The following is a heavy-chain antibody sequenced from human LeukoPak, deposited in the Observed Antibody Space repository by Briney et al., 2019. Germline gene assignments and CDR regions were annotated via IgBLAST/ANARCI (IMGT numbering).Heavy chain of an antibody. CDR1: GGTFSSYA. CDR3: ATGPGSIAYQFDY. Sequence: WASVKVSCKASGGTFSSYAISWVRQAPGKGLEWMGGFDPEDGETIYAQKFQGRVTMTEDTSTDTAYMELSSLRSEDTAVYYCATGPGSIAYQFDYWGQGTLVTVSS. V-gene: IGHV1-24*01. D-gene: IGHD1-14*01. J-gene: IGHJ4*02. CDR2: FDPEDGET.